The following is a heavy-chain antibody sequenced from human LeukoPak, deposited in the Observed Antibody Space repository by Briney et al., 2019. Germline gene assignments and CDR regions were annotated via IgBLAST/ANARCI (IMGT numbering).Heavy chain of an antibody. CDR1: GFTFTNYW. D-gene: IGHD5-18*01. CDR2: INSDGSTT. J-gene: IGHJ4*02. V-gene: IGHV3-74*01. Sequence: GGSLRLSCAASGFTFTNYWMHWVRHAPGKGLVWVPHINSDGSTTRYADSVKGRFTVSRDNSKNTLFLQMNSLRAEDTAVYYCARDPQEKGDGYSYGYGLDSWGQGILVTVSS. CDR3: ARDPQEKGDGYSYGYGLDS.